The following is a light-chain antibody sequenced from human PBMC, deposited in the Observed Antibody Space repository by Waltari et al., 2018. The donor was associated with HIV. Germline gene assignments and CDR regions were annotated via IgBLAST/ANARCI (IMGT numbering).Light chain of an antibody. CDR3: SSYTSSGPRYVL. Sequence: SALTPPASVSGSPGQSITISCSGTSGDVGGYNFVPWSQKHPGKAPKLIIYNVSSRPSGVSIRFSGSRSANTASLTISGLQVEDEADYFCSSYTSSGPRYVLFGGGTRLTVL. CDR2: NVS. CDR1: SGDVGGYNF. J-gene: IGLJ2*01. V-gene: IGLV2-14*03.